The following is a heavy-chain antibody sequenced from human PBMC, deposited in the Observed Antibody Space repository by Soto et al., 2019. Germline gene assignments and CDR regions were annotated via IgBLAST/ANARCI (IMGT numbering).Heavy chain of an antibody. J-gene: IGHJ4*02. CDR1: GFTFSSYA. D-gene: IGHD1-26*01. CDR2: ISGSGGST. V-gene: IGHV3-23*01. Sequence: EVQLLESGGGLVQPGGSLRLSCAASGFTFSSYAMSWVRQAQGKGLEWVSAISGSGGSTYYADSVKGRFTISRDNSKNTLYMQMSSMRAADTAVYYCAKAETSSGNYWGQGTLVTVSS. CDR3: AKAETSSGNY.